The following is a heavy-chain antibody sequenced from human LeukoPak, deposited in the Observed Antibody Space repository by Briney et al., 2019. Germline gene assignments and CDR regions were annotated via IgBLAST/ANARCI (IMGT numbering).Heavy chain of an antibody. J-gene: IGHJ6*03. CDR3: ARGGYQPYYYMDV. CDR1: GFTFSSYA. CDR2: ISSSSGYI. V-gene: IGHV3-21*01. Sequence: GGSLRLSCAASGFTFSSYAMNWVRQAPGKGLEWVSSISSSSGYIFYADSVKGRFTISRDNSKNIVYLQMDSLRVDDTALYYCARGGYQPYYYMDVWGTGTTVTVSS. D-gene: IGHD2-2*01.